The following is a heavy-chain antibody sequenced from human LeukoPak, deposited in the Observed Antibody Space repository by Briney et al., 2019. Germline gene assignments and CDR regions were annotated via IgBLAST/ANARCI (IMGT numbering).Heavy chain of an antibody. CDR2: ISSSSSYI. Sequence: GGSLRLSCAASGFTFSSYSMNWVRQAPGKGLEWVSSISSSSSYIYYADSVKGRFTISRDNAKNSLYLQMNSLRPEDTAVYYCVRDSWGLSGFCDYWGQGTLVTVSS. D-gene: IGHD3-3*01. CDR3: VRDSWGLSGFCDY. CDR1: GFTFSSYS. V-gene: IGHV3-21*01. J-gene: IGHJ4*02.